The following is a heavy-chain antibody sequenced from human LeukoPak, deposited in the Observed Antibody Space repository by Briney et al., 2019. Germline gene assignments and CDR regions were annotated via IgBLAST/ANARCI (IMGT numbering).Heavy chain of an antibody. CDR1: GGTFSSYA. D-gene: IGHD6-13*01. CDR2: ISAYNGNT. J-gene: IGHJ4*02. V-gene: IGHV1-18*01. Sequence: ASVKVSCKASGGTFSSYAISWVRQAPGQGLEWMGWISAYNGNTNYAQKLQGRVTMTTDTSTSTAYMELRNLRSDDTAVYYCARGAALYSSSWYYYWGQGTLVTVSS. CDR3: ARGAALYSSSWYYY.